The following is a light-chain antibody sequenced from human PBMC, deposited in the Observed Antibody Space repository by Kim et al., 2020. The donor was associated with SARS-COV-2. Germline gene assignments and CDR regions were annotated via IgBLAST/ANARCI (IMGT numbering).Light chain of an antibody. J-gene: IGKJ1*01. CDR1: QSISTC. CDR2: KAS. Sequence: SVGDRVTITCQASQSISTCLAWYQQKPGKAPNLLIYKASSLESGVPSRFSGSGSGTEFTLTISSLQPDDFATYYCQQYYNYPTWTFGQRAKVDIK. CDR3: QQYYNYPTWT. V-gene: IGKV1-5*03.